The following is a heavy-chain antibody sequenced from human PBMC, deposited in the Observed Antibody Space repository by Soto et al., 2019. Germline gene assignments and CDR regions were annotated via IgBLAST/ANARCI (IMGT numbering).Heavy chain of an antibody. CDR2: INPSGGST. CDR1: GYTFTSDY. D-gene: IGHD3-10*01. CDR3: ARLLVRGVIRATFDI. Sequence: ASVKVSCKASGYTFTSDYINWVRQAPGQGLEWMGIINPSGGSTSYAQKFQGRVTMTRNTSISTAYMELSSLRSEDTAVYYCARLLVRGVIRATFDIWGQGTMVTVSS. V-gene: IGHV1-46*01. J-gene: IGHJ3*02.